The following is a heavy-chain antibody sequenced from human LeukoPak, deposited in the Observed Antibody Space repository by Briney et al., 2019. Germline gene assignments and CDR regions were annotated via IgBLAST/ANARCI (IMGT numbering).Heavy chain of an antibody. CDR1: GGSFSGYY. J-gene: IGHJ5*02. CDR2: INHSGST. Sequence: SETLSLTCAVYGGSFSGYYWSWIRQPPGKGLEWIGEINHSGSTNYNPSLKSRVTISVDTSKNQFSLKLSSVTAADTAVYYCARDNDYGTNWFDPWGQGTLVTVSS. CDR3: ARDNDYGTNWFDP. D-gene: IGHD4-17*01. V-gene: IGHV4-34*01.